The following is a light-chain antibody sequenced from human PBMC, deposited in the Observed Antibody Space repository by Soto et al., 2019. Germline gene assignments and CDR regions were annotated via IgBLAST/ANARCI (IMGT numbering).Light chain of an antibody. Sequence: EIVLTQSPGTLSLSPGGRATISCRASSQTYSSNYLAWYQQKPGQAPRLLIYGASNRATGIPDRFSGSGSGTDFPFPISSLEPEDFEVYYCQRGKMFGQGTKGDIK. CDR2: GAS. CDR3: QRGKM. CDR1: QTYSSNY. V-gene: IGKV3-20*01. J-gene: IGKJ1*01.